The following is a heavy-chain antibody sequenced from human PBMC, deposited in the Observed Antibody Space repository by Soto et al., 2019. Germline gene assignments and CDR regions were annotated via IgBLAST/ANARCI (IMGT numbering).Heavy chain of an antibody. CDR3: ARGRGHL. CDR1: VGSFSGYY. J-gene: IGHJ2*01. Sequence: QVQLQQWGAGLLKPSETLSLTCAVYVGSFSGYYWSWIRQPPGKGLEWIGEINHSGSTNYNPSLKSRVTISVDTSKNQFSLKLSSVTAADTAVYYCARGRGHLWGRGTLVTVSS. V-gene: IGHV4-34*01. D-gene: IGHD3-10*01. CDR2: INHSGST.